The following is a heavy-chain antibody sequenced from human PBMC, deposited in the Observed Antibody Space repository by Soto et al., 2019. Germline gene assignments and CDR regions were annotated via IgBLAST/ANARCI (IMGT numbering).Heavy chain of an antibody. CDR1: GGTFSSYA. Sequence: QVQLVQSGAEVKKPGSSVKVSCKASGGTFSSYAISWVRQAPGQGLEWMGGIIPIFGTANYAQKFQGRVTITAEKSTSTAYMELSSLRSEDTAVYYCARITRLRFLEWLPRYYYYGMDVWGQGTTVTVSS. CDR2: IIPIFGTA. V-gene: IGHV1-69*06. D-gene: IGHD3-3*01. J-gene: IGHJ6*02. CDR3: ARITRLRFLEWLPRYYYYGMDV.